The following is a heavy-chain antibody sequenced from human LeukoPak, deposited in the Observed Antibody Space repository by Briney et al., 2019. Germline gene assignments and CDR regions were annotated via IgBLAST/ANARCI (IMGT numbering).Heavy chain of an antibody. Sequence: PSETLSLTCTVSGGSISSYFWSWVRQPPGKGLEWIGYIYYSGSTNYNPSLKSRVTISVDTSKNQFSLKLASVTTADTAVYYCARDRGYSRGNYFDYWGQGTLVTVSS. CDR1: GGSISSYF. V-gene: IGHV4-59*01. D-gene: IGHD6-13*01. CDR3: ARDRGYSRGNYFDY. CDR2: IYYSGST. J-gene: IGHJ4*02.